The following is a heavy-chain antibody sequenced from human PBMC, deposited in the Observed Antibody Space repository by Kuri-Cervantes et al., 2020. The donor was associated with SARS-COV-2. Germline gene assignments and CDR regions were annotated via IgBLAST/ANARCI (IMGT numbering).Heavy chain of an antibody. D-gene: IGHD6-13*01. CDR3: ARDRDLAGGMDV. CDR2: TFYRSKWYN. J-gene: IGHJ6*02. V-gene: IGHV6-1*01. Sequence: SQTLSLTCAIPGDSVSSNSAAWNWIRQSPSRGLEWLGRTFYRSKWYNDYAVSVKSRITINPDTSKNQFTLQLNSVTTEDTAVYYCARDRDLAGGMDVWGQGTPVTVSS. CDR1: GDSVSSNSAA.